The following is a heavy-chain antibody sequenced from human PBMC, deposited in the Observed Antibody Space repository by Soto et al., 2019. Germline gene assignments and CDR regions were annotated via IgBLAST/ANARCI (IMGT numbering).Heavy chain of an antibody. V-gene: IGHV4-34*01. CDR3: ASGYGDPGLYYFDY. D-gene: IGHD4-17*01. Sequence: SETLSLTCAVYGGSFSGYYWSWIRQPPGKGLEWIGEINHSGSTNYNPSLKSRVTISVDTSKNQFSLKLSSVTAADTAVYYCASGYGDPGLYYFDYWGQGTLVTVSS. CDR2: INHSGST. CDR1: GGSFSGYY. J-gene: IGHJ4*02.